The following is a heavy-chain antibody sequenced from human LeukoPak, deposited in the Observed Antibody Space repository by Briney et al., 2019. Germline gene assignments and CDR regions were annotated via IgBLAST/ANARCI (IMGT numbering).Heavy chain of an antibody. V-gene: IGHV4-4*02. Sequence: PGGSLRLSCAASGFTVSTNYVSWVRQPPGKGLEWIGEIYHSGSTNYNPSLKSRVTISVDKSKNQFSLKLSSVTAADTAVYYCARDQGYFDLWGRGTLVTVSS. J-gene: IGHJ2*01. CDR3: ARDQGYFDL. CDR1: GFTVSTNY. CDR2: IYHSGST.